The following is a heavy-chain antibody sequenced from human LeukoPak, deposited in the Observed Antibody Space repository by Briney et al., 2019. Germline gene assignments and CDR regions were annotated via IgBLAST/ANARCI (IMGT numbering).Heavy chain of an antibody. Sequence: SETLSLTCAVYGGSISSYYWSWIRQPPGKGLEWIGYIYYSGSTNYNPSLKSRVTISVDTSKNQFSLKLSSVTAADTAVYYCAGTYYDFWSGSHYGMDVWGQGTTVTVSS. CDR3: AGTYYDFWSGSHYGMDV. CDR2: IYYSGST. J-gene: IGHJ6*02. CDR1: GGSISSYY. D-gene: IGHD3-3*01. V-gene: IGHV4-59*08.